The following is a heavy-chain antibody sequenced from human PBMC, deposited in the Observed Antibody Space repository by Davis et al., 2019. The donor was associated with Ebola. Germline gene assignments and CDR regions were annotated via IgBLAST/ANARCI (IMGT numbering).Heavy chain of an antibody. Sequence: SETLSLTCAVYGGSFSGYYWSWIRQSPGKGLEWIGEINHSGSTNYNPSLKSRVTISVDTSKNQFSLKLSSVTAADTAVYYCARGPGIMGMDVWGQGTTVTVSS. D-gene: IGHD1-14*01. CDR2: INHSGST. CDR1: GGSFSGYY. V-gene: IGHV4-34*01. J-gene: IGHJ6*02. CDR3: ARGPGIMGMDV.